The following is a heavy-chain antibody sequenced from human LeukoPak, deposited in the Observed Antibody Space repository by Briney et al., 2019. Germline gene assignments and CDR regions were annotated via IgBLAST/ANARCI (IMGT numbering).Heavy chain of an antibody. D-gene: IGHD3-16*02. V-gene: IGHV4-34*01. Sequence: SETLSLTCAVYGGSFSGYYWSWIRQPPGKGLEWIGEINHSGSTNYNPSLKSRVTISVDTSKNQFSLKLSSVTAADTAVYYCVRLPYDYVWGSYRHHEDYWGQGTLVTVSS. CDR2: INHSGST. J-gene: IGHJ4*02. CDR1: GGSFSGYY. CDR3: VRLPYDYVWGSYRHHEDY.